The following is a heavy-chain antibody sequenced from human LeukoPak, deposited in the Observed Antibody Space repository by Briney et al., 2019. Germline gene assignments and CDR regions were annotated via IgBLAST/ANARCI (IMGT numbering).Heavy chain of an antibody. CDR3: ARGGIAVAGTFRY. D-gene: IGHD6-19*01. CDR2: ISSSGSTM. Sequence: GGSLRLSCAASGFTFSSYEMNWVRQAPGKGLEWVSYISSSGSTMYYADSVKGRFTISRDNAKNSLYLQMNSLRAEDTAVYYCARGGIAVAGTFRYWGQGTLVTVSS. V-gene: IGHV3-48*03. CDR1: GFTFSSYE. J-gene: IGHJ4*02.